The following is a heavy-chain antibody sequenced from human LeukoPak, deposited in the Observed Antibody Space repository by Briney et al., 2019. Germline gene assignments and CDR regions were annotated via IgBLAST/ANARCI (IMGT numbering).Heavy chain of an antibody. CDR1: GGSISSSSYY. V-gene: IGHV4-39*01. Sequence: SETLSLTCTVSGGSISSSSYYWGWIRQPPGKGLEWIGSIYYSGSTYYNPSLKSRVTISVDTSKNQFSLKLSSVTAADTAVYYCARHDRTFGGVIGFDYWGQGTLVTVSS. CDR2: IYYSGST. J-gene: IGHJ4*02. D-gene: IGHD3-16*02. CDR3: ARHDRTFGGVIGFDY.